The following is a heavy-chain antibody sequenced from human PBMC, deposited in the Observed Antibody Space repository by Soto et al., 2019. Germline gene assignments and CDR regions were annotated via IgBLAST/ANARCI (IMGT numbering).Heavy chain of an antibody. CDR2: FIPILDMA. V-gene: IGHV1-69*02. CDR3: AITYCRDNSCPRDFDF. Sequence: QVPVVQSGAEVKKPESSVKVSCKPSGGTFNTYTVNWVRLAPGHGLEWMGRFIPILDMANYAQKFQDRVTITADISTFTAYMALNSLTSDDTAVYYCAITYCRDNSCPRDFDFWGPGTRVTVSS. D-gene: IGHD2-21*01. J-gene: IGHJ4*01. CDR1: GGTFNTYT.